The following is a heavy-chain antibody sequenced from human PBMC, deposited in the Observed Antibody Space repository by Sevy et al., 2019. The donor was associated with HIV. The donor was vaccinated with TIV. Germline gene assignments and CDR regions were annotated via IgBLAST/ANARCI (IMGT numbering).Heavy chain of an antibody. J-gene: IGHJ4*02. CDR3: ARAEHFDC. CDR2: ISSSSSTI. Sequence: GGSLRLSCAASGFTFSSYSMNWVRQAPGKGLEWVSYISSSSSTIYNADSVKGRFTISRDNAKNSLFLHMNNLRAEDTALYYCARAEHFDCWRQGTLVTVSS. V-gene: IGHV3-48*01. CDR1: GFTFSSYS.